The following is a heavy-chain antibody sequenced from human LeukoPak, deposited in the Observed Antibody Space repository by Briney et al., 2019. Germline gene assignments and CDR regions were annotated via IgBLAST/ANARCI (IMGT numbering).Heavy chain of an antibody. V-gene: IGHV1-18*01. D-gene: IGHD1-7*01. CDR3: ARDREGLELRGWFDP. CDR1: GYTFTSYG. J-gene: IGHJ5*02. Sequence: ASVKVSCKASGYTFTSYGISGVRQAPGQGLEWMGWISAYNGNTNYAQKLQGRVTMTTDTSTSTAYMELRSLRSDATAVYYCARDREGLELRGWFDPWGQGTLVTVSS. CDR2: ISAYNGNT.